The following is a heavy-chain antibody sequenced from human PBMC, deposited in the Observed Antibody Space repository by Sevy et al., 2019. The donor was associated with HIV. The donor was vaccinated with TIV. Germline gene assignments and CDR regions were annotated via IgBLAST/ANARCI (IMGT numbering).Heavy chain of an antibody. J-gene: IGHJ4*02. D-gene: IGHD2-21*02. CDR3: ARAGGDWDIDY. CDR1: GFTFSDYY. CDR2: ISSSGNSI. Sequence: WGSLRLSCAASGFTFSDYYMSWVRQAPGKGLEWVSYISSSGNSIYYADSVKGRFTVSRDNAKNSLYLQMNSLRGEDTVVYYCARAGGDWDIDYWGQGTLVTVSS. V-gene: IGHV3-11*01.